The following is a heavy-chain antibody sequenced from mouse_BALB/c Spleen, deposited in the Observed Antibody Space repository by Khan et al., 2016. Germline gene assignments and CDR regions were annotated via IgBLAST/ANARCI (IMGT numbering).Heavy chain of an antibody. J-gene: IGHJ2*01. CDR3: ARKTTYYFDY. CDR2: ISSGGSYT. V-gene: IGHV5-9-3*01. CDR1: GFTLSSYA. D-gene: IGHD2-12*01. Sequence: EVELVESGGGLVKPGGSLKLSCAASGFTLSSYAMSWVRQTPEKRLEWVATISSGGSYTYYPDSVKGRFTISRDNAKNPLYLQMSSLRSEDTAMYYCARKTTYYFDYWGQGTTLTVSS.